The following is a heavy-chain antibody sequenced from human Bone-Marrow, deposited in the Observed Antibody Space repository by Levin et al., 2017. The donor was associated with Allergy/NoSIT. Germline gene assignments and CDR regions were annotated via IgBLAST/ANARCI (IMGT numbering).Heavy chain of an antibody. Sequence: KTSETLSLTCAVSGYSISSGYYWGWIRQPPGKGLEWIGSIYHSGSTYYNPSLKSRVTISVDTSKNQFSLKLSSVTAADTAVYYCARDAAPTNLHLGELFHYYFDYWGQGTLVTVSS. J-gene: IGHJ4*02. CDR1: GYSISSGYY. V-gene: IGHV4-38-2*02. CDR3: ARDAAPTNLHLGELFHYYFDY. CDR2: IYHSGST. D-gene: IGHD3-16*01.